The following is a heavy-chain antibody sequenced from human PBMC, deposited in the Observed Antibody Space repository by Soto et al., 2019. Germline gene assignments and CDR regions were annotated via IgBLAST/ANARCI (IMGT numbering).Heavy chain of an antibody. CDR1: GFIMGSSY. J-gene: IGHJ4*02. V-gene: IGHV3-66*01. Sequence: EVQLVESGGGLVQPGGSLRLSCAASGFIMGSSYMSWVRQAPGKGLEWVSVIYGGDSTNYADSVKGRFTISRDKSKNTLYLQMNSLRAGDTAVYYCARGVGIAIAGPHFYDYWGQGTLVTVSS. D-gene: IGHD6-19*01. CDR2: IYGGDST. CDR3: ARGVGIAIAGPHFYDY.